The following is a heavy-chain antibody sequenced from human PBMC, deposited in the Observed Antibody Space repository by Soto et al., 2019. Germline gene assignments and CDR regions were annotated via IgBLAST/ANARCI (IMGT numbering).Heavy chain of an antibody. CDR3: ARDSSPTGYYGLDF. CDR1: GFTVKNYQ. V-gene: IGHV3-53*01. J-gene: IGHJ6*01. CDR2: IYSGGVT. Sequence: GGSLRLSCASSGFTVKNYQMNWVRHSPGKGLEWVSVIYSGGVTYYPDSVKGRFTIIRDTSRNSVYLQMNSLRADDTAIYYCARDSSPTGYYGLDFWGQGTTVTVSS.